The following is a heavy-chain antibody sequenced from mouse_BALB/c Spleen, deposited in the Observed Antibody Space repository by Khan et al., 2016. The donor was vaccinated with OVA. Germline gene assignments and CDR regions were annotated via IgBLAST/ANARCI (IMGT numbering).Heavy chain of an antibody. J-gene: IGHJ2*01. V-gene: IGHV5-6-4*01. Sequence: EVELVESGGGLVKPGGSLKLSCAASGFAFSSYSMSWVRQTPEKRLEWVATITSGGSYTYYPDSVKGRFTISRDNAKNTLYLQMSSLKSEDTGMYYCTRGRNYYGSSFYFDYWGQGTTLTVSS. CDR3: TRGRNYYGSSFYFDY. CDR1: GFAFSSYS. CDR2: ITSGGSYT. D-gene: IGHD1-1*01.